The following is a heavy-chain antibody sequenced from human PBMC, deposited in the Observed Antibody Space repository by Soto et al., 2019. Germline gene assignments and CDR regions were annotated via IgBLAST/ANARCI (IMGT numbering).Heavy chain of an antibody. CDR3: ARAKSSGRDDACDI. Sequence: QVQLVESGGGLVEPGGSLRLSCAASGFTFSDYYMTWIRQAPGKGLEWVSDIAGTSYYTNYADSVKGRFIISRDNAKSSLYLQMKSPRAEDTSLYYCARAKSSGRDDACDILGQGTVVPVSS. CDR2: IAGTSYYT. V-gene: IGHV3-11*05. J-gene: IGHJ3*02. CDR1: GFTFSDYY. D-gene: IGHD1-26*01.